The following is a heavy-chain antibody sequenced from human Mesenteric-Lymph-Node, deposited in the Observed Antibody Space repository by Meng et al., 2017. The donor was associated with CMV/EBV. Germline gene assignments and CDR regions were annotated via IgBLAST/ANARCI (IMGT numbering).Heavy chain of an antibody. Sequence: SETLSLTCTVSGGSISSYYWSWIRQPPGKGLEWIGYIYYSGSTNYNPSLKSRVTISVDTSKNQFSLKLSSVTAADTAVYYCARFRGSYYGFEYYFDYWGQGTLVTVSS. V-gene: IGHV4-59*01. CDR3: ARFRGSYYGFEYYFDY. CDR2: IYYSGST. J-gene: IGHJ4*02. D-gene: IGHD1-26*01. CDR1: GGSISSYY.